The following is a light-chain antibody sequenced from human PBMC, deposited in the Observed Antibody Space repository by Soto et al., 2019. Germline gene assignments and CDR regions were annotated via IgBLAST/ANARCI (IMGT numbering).Light chain of an antibody. V-gene: IGKV3-15*01. CDR2: GAS. J-gene: IGKJ2*01. CDR1: QSVSSN. CDR3: QQYNNLYT. Sequence: EIVMTQSPATLSVSPGERATLSCRASQSVSSNLAWYQQKPGQAPRLLIYGASTRATGIPARFSGSGFGTEFTLTISSLQSEDFAVYYCQQYNNLYTFGQGTKLEIK.